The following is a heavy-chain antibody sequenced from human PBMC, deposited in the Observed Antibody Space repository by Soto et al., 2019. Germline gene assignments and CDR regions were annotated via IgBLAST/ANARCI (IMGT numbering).Heavy chain of an antibody. CDR3: AHMTTVPPFDS. D-gene: IGHD4-17*01. CDR1: GFSLTTSGVG. J-gene: IGHJ4*02. V-gene: IGHV2-5*02. Sequence: SGPTLVNPTQTLTLTCTFSGFSLTTSGVGVGGIRQPPGKALEWLALIYWDDDERYSPSLQSRLTITNDTSKNQVGLTMTNMDPVDTATYYCAHMTTVPPFDSWGQGTMFTVSS. CDR2: IYWDDDE.